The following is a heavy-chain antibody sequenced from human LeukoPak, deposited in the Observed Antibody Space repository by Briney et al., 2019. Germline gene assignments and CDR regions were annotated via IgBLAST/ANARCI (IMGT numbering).Heavy chain of an antibody. CDR2: ISSNGGST. Sequence: GGSLRLSCAASGFTFSSYAMHWVRQAPGKGLEYVSAISSNGGSTYFANSVKGRFTISRDNSKNTLYLQMGSLRAEDMAVYYCARGVAVAGTGGPNFDYWGQGTLVTVSS. CDR3: ARGVAVAGTGGPNFDY. V-gene: IGHV3-64*01. D-gene: IGHD6-19*01. J-gene: IGHJ4*02. CDR1: GFTFSSYA.